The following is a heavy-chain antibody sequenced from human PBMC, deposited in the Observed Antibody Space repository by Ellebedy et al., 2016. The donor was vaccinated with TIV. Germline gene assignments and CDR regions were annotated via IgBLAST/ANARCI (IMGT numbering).Heavy chain of an antibody. V-gene: IGHV3-72*01. Sequence: GGSLRLSCAASGFTFSDHYMDWVRQAPGKGLEWVGRTRNKANSDTTEYAASVKGRFTISRDDSKNSLYLRMNSLKTEDTAIYYCIRGLSSGYKQAGDYWGQGILVTVSS. J-gene: IGHJ4*02. CDR2: TRNKANSDTT. CDR1: GFTFSDHY. D-gene: IGHD5-12*01. CDR3: IRGLSSGYKQAGDY.